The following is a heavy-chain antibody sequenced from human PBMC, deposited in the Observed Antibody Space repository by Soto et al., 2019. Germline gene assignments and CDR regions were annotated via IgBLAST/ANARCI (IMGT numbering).Heavy chain of an antibody. CDR3: ARDLGGRKRAYYYDGMDV. CDR1: GFTFSSYA. Sequence: PGGSLRLSCAASGFTFSSYAMHWVRQAPGKGLEWVAVISYDGSNKYYADSVKGRFTISRDNSKNTLYLQMNSLRAEDTAVYYCARDLGGRKRAYYYDGMDVGGQGTTGTVS. D-gene: IGHD2-15*01. J-gene: IGHJ6*02. CDR2: ISYDGSNK. V-gene: IGHV3-30-3*01.